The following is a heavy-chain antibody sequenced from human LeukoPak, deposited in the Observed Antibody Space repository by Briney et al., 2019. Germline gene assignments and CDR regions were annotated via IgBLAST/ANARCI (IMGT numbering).Heavy chain of an antibody. D-gene: IGHD3-22*01. J-gene: IGHJ3*02. CDR3: AKASTRSFTSGYYGDAFDI. Sequence: GGSLRLSCAASGFTFSSYSMNWVRQAPGKGLEWVSSISSSSSYIYYADSVKGRFTISRDNAKNSLYLQMNSLRAEDMALYYCAKASTRSFTSGYYGDAFDIWSQGTMVSVSS. CDR2: ISSSSSYI. CDR1: GFTFSSYS. V-gene: IGHV3-21*04.